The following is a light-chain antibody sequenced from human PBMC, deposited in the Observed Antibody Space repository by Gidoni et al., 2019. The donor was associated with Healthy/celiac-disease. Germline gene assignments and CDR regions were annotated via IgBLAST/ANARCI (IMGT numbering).Light chain of an antibody. CDR2: DVS. CDR1: SSDVGGYNY. CDR3: SSYTSSSLYV. V-gene: IGLV2-14*03. Sequence: QSALPQPASVSGSPGQSITISCTGTSSDVGGYNYVSWYQQNPGKAPKLMIYDVSNRPSGVSNRFSGSKSGNTASLTISGLQAEDEADYYCSSYTSSSLYVFGTGTKVTVL. J-gene: IGLJ1*01.